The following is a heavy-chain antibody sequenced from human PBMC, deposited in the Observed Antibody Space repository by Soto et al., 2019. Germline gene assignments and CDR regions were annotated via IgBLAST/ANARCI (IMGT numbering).Heavy chain of an antibody. Sequence: QVQLVESGGGVVQPGRSLRLSCVTSGLTFSSYGMHWVRQAPGKGLEWVAVISYDGSNKYCADSVKGRFTISRDNSKNTLYLQMNSLRAEDTAVYYCAKAMVVVTAISGGGGFDKWGQGTLVTVSS. CDR2: ISYDGSNK. D-gene: IGHD2-21*02. V-gene: IGHV3-30*18. CDR1: GLTFSSYG. CDR3: AKAMVVVTAISGGGGFDK. J-gene: IGHJ3*02.